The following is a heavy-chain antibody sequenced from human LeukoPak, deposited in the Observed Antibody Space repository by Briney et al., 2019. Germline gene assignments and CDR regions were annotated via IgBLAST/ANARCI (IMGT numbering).Heavy chain of an antibody. CDR1: GFTFSSYS. D-gene: IGHD3-22*01. V-gene: IGHV3-21*01. Sequence: GGSLRLSCAASGFTFSSYSMNWVRQAPGKGLEWVSSISSSSSYIYYADSVKGRFTISRDNAKNSLYLQMNSLRAEDTAAYYCARDLDPNYYDSSGLVGYNWFDPWGQGTLVTVSS. J-gene: IGHJ5*02. CDR2: ISSSSSYI. CDR3: ARDLDPNYYDSSGLVGYNWFDP.